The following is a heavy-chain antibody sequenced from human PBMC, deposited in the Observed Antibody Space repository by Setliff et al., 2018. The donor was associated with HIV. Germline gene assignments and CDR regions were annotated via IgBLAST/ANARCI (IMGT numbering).Heavy chain of an antibody. CDR1: GYTFTGYY. J-gene: IGHJ6*02. CDR2: INPNNGGT. V-gene: IGHV1-2*02. Sequence: RASVKVSCKASGYTFTGYYVHWVRQAPGQGLEWMGWINPNNGGTNYAQKFQGRVTMTRDTSISTAYMELNRLRSDDTAVYYCARDDEMGTVTEHYYYGMGVWGQGTTVTVSS. CDR3: ARDDEMGTVTEHYYYGMGV. D-gene: IGHD4-4*01.